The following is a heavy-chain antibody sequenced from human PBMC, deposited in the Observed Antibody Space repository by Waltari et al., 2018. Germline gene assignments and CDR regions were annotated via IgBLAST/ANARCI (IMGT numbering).Heavy chain of an antibody. V-gene: IGHV3-30*02. CDR3: AKEGDYGGDWYFDL. Sequence: QVQLVESGVGVVQPGGSLRLSCAASGFTFSSYGMHWVRQAPGKGLEWVAFIRYDVSNKYYADSVKGRFTISIDNSKNTLYLQMNSLRAEDTAVYYCAKEGDYGGDWYFDLWGRGTMVTVSS. J-gene: IGHJ2*01. D-gene: IGHD4-17*01. CDR1: GFTFSSYG. CDR2: IRYDVSNK.